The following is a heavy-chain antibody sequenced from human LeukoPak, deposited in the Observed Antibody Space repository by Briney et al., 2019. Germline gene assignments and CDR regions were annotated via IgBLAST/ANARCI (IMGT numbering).Heavy chain of an antibody. CDR1: GGSISSGDYY. CDR3: ASHPLYDFWSGYFNAPYGMDV. J-gene: IGHJ6*02. D-gene: IGHD3-3*01. V-gene: IGHV4-30-4*01. Sequence: SETLSLTCTVSGGSISSGDYYWSWIRQPPGKGLEWIGYIYYSGSTNYNPSLKSRVTISVDTSKNQFSLKLSSVTAADTAVYYCASHPLYDFWSGYFNAPYGMDVWGQGTTVTVSS. CDR2: IYYSGST.